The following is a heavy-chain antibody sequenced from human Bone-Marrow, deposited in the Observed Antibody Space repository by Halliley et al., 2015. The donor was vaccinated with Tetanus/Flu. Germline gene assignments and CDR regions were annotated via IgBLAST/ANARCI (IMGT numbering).Heavy chain of an antibody. CDR3: ARGHYGDAYWYLDL. D-gene: IGHD3-10*01. CDR1: GYIFTSYG. CDR2: ISPYNGNT. J-gene: IGHJ2*01. V-gene: IGHV1-18*01. Sequence: QMQLVQSGAEVKKPGASVKVSCKASGYIFTSYGITWVRQAPGQGFEWLGWISPYNGNTAYAEKLQGRFTVATETSTNTAFMELRSLRTDDTAVYYCARGHYGDAYWYLDLWGRGTLVTVSS.